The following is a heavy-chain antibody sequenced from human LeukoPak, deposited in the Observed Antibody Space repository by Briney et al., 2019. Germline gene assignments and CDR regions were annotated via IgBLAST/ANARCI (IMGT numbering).Heavy chain of an antibody. V-gene: IGHV1-46*01. Sequence: ASVKVSCKASGYTFTSYYMHWVRQAPGQGLEWMGIINPSGGSTSYAQKFQGRVTMTRDMSTSTVYMELSSLRSEDTAVYYCAADSGSYRYYFDYWGREPWSPSPQ. J-gene: IGHJ4*02. CDR3: AADSGSYRYYFDY. CDR1: GYTFTSYY. D-gene: IGHD1-26*01. CDR2: INPSGGST.